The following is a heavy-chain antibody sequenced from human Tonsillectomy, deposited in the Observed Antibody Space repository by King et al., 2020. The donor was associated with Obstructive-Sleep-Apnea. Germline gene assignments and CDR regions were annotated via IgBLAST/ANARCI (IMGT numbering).Heavy chain of an antibody. CDR2: IYYSGST. V-gene: IGHV4-59*01. D-gene: IGHD6-6*01. CDR3: ARQAGSSSPFDY. J-gene: IGHJ4*02. Sequence: QLQESGPGLVKPSETLSLTCTVSGGSISSYYWSWIRQPPGKGLEWIGYIYYSGSTNYNPSLKSRVTISVDTSKNQFSLKLSSVTAADTAVYYCARQAGSSSPFDYWGQGTLVTVSS. CDR1: GGSISSYY.